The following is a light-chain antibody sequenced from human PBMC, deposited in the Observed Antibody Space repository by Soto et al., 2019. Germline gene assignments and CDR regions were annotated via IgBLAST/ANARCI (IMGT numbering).Light chain of an antibody. J-gene: IGLJ3*02. V-gene: IGLV7-43*01. CDR3: LLYVGSAQV. CDR1: TGAVTSVSY. CDR2: STS. Sequence: QAVVTQEPSLTVSPGGTVTLTCASSTGAVTSVSYPNWVQQKPGQAPRALIYSTSNSHSWTPARFSGSLLGGKADLTLSGVQPEDEAVYYRLLYVGSAQVFGGGTKLTVL.